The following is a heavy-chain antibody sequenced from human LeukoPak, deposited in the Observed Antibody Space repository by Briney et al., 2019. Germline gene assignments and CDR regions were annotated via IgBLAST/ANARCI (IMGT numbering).Heavy chain of an antibody. CDR1: GGSISSSSYY. Sequence: SETLSLTCTVSGGSISSSSYYWGWIRQPPGKGLEWIGSIYYSGCTYYNPSLKSRVTISVDTSKNQFSLKLSSVTAADTAVYYCARVSWGPSWYSRGYYYMDVWGKGTTVTVSS. CDR3: ARVSWGPSWYSRGYYYMDV. J-gene: IGHJ6*03. CDR2: IYYSGCT. V-gene: IGHV4-39*07. D-gene: IGHD2-15*01.